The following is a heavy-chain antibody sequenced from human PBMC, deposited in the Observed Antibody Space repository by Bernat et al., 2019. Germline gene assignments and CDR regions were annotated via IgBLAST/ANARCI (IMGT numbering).Heavy chain of an antibody. CDR1: GGSISSGGYY. CDR3: AGDVQLERQSPWVPSVYNWFDP. J-gene: IGHJ5*02. V-gene: IGHV4-31*03. CDR2: IYYSGST. Sequence: QVQLQESGPGLVKPSQTLSLTCTVSGGSISSGGYYWSWIRQHPGKGLEWIGYIYYSGSTYYNPSLKSRVTISVDTSKNQFSLKLSSVTAADTAVYDCAGDVQLERQSPWVPSVYNWFDPWGQGTLVTVSS. D-gene: IGHD1-1*01.